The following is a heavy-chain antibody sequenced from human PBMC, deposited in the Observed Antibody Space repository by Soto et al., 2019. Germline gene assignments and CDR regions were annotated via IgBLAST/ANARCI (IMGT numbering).Heavy chain of an antibody. J-gene: IGHJ5*02. CDR1: GGSISSSSYY. Sequence: SETLSLTCTVSGGSISSSSYYWGWIRQPPGKGLEWIVSIYYSGSTYYNPSLKSRVTISVDTSKNQFSLKLSSVTAADTAVYYCARRGIVPAAINWFDPWGQGTLVTVSS. CDR2: IYYSGST. D-gene: IGHD2-2*01. V-gene: IGHV4-39*01. CDR3: ARRGIVPAAINWFDP.